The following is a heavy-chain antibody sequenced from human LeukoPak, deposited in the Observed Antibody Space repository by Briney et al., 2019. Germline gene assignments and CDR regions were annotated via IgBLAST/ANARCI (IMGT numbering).Heavy chain of an antibody. CDR1: DGSISSYY. V-gene: IGHV4-59*01. CDR2: IYYSGST. D-gene: IGHD5-24*01. CDR3: TRGARRYYFDY. J-gene: IGHJ4*02. Sequence: PSETLSLTCTVSDGSISSYYWSWIRQPPGKGLEWIGYIYYSGSTNYNPSLKSRATISVDTSKNQFSLKLSSVTAADTAVYYCTRGARRYYFDYWGQGTLVTVSS.